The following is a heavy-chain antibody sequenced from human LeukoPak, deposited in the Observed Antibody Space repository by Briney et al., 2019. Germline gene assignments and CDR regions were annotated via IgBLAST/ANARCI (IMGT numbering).Heavy chain of an antibody. CDR2: MNPVSGNA. J-gene: IGHJ4*02. Sequence: ASVKVSCKASGYTFTNFDINWVRQAPGQGLEWMGWMNPVSGNAGSAQKFQGRVTLTRDTPTSTVYMEMSSLRPEDSAVYYCARDEYYFDYWGQGTLVTVSS. CDR1: GYTFTNFD. V-gene: IGHV1-8*01. CDR3: ARDEYYFDY.